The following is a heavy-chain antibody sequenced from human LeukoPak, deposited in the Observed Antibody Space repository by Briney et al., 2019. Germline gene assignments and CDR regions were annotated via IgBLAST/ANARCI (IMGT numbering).Heavy chain of an antibody. CDR1: GGTFSSYA. CDR3: ARDSVRREISGWFDP. J-gene: IGHJ5*02. CDR2: IIPIFGTA. V-gene: IGHV1-69*13. D-gene: IGHD1-26*01. Sequence: ASVKVSCKASGGTFSSYAISWVRQAPGQGLEWMGGIIPIFGTANYAQKFQGRVTITADESTSTAYMELSSLRSEDTAVYYCARDSVRREISGWFDPWGQGTLVTVSS.